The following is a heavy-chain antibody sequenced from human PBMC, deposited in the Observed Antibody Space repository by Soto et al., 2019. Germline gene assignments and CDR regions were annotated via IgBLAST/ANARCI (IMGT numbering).Heavy chain of an antibody. D-gene: IGHD3-3*01. J-gene: IGHJ6*03. Sequence: QVQLVESGGGVVQPGRSLRLSCAASGFTFSSYGMHWVRQAPGKGLEWVAVIWYDGSNKYYADSVKGRFTISRDNSKNTLYLQMNSLRAEDTAIYYCARDPPDYDFWSPITETNYYYYMDVWGKGTTVTVSS. CDR3: ARDPPDYDFWSPITETNYYYYMDV. CDR1: GFTFSSYG. V-gene: IGHV3-33*01. CDR2: IWYDGSNK.